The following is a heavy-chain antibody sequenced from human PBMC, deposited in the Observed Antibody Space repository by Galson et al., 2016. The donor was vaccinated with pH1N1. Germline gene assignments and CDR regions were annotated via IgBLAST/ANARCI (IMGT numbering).Heavy chain of an antibody. J-gene: IGHJ3*02. CDR1: GYKFASSW. Sequence: AEVKKPGESLTISCKGSGYKFASSWIVWVRQMPGKGLEWMGIIWLGGSLIRYKPSFQGQFTISAAKSINIVYLEWSSLKASDTATYYCARQNDYGDYRGDAFDIWGQGTLVTVSS. V-gene: IGHV5-51*01. CDR2: IWLGGSLI. D-gene: IGHD4-17*01. CDR3: ARQNDYGDYRGDAFDI.